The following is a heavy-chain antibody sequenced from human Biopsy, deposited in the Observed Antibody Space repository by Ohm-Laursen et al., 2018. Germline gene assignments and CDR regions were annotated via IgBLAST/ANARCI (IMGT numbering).Heavy chain of an antibody. CDR3: ARDPLNGHKHFDY. V-gene: IGHV1-46*01. Sequence: GASVKVSCKASGDAFLGYYMHWVRQAPGQGLEWMGIINPSGGSTTYAQKFQGTVTMTRDTSISTAYLALGSLRSADTAIYYCARDPLNGHKHFDYWGQGSLVTVSS. CDR1: GDAFLGYY. J-gene: IGHJ4*02. D-gene: IGHD2-8*01. CDR2: INPSGGST.